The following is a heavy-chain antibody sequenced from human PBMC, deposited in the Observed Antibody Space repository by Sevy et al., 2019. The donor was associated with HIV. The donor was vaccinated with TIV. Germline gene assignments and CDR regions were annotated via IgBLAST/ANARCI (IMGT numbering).Heavy chain of an antibody. V-gene: IGHV1-18*01. CDR3: ARAYCSGGSCYSLAY. J-gene: IGHJ4*02. CDR2: ISPHNVDT. CDR1: GYSFTTYR. D-gene: IGHD2-15*01. Sequence: ASVKVSCKASGYSFTTYRITWLRQAPGRGLEWMGWISPHNVDTNYVQNLQGRVTMITDTSTSTAYMELRSLRSDDTAVYYCARAYCSGGSCYSLAYWGQGTRVTVSS.